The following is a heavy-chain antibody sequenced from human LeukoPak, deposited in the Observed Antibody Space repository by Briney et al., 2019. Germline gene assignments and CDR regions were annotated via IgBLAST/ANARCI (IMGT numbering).Heavy chain of an antibody. CDR2: FDPEDGET. V-gene: IGHV1-24*01. J-gene: IGHJ6*03. CDR3: ARARIFGVVITNYYYYYMDV. CDR1: GYTLTELS. D-gene: IGHD3-3*01. Sequence: ASVKVSCKVSGYTLTELSMHWVRQAPGKGLEWMGGFDPEDGETIYAQKFQGRVTMTEDTSTDTAYMELSSLRSEDTAVYYCARARIFGVVITNYYYYYMDVWGKGTTVTVSS.